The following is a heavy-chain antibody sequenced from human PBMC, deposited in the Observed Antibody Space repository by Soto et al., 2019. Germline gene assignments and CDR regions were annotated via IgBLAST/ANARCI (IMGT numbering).Heavy chain of an antibody. Sequence: ASVKVSCKASGYTFTGYYMHWVRQAPGQGLEWMGGIIPIFGTANYAQKFQGRVTITADESTSTAYMELSSLRSEDTAVYYCASEIHSPSIAARWYYFDYWGQGTLVTVSS. CDR2: IIPIFGTA. V-gene: IGHV1-69*13. J-gene: IGHJ4*02. CDR1: GYTFTGYY. D-gene: IGHD6-6*01. CDR3: ASEIHSPSIAARWYYFDY.